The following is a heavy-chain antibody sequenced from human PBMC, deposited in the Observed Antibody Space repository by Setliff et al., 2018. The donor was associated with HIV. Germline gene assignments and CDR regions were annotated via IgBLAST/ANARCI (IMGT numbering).Heavy chain of an antibody. J-gene: IGHJ4*02. Sequence: SETLSLTCAVYGGSFSGYYWSWIRQPPGKGLEWIGEINHGGITNYNPSLKSRVTISVDMSKNQYSLKLSSVTAADTAVYYCARCIAARRFDYWGQGTLVTVSS. CDR1: GGSFSGYY. D-gene: IGHD6-6*01. V-gene: IGHV4-34*01. CDR3: ARCIAARRFDY. CDR2: INHGGIT.